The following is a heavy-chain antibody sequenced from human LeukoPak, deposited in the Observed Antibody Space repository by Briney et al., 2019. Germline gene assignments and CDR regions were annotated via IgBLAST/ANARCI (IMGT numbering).Heavy chain of an antibody. CDR1: GGSISSYY. Sequence: PSETLSLTCTVSGGSISSYYWSWIRQPAGKGLEWIGRIYTSGSTNYNPSLKSRVTMSVDTSNNQFSLKLSSVTAADTAVYYCARWDSSGWYEGGGFDYWGQGTLVTVSS. D-gene: IGHD6-19*01. CDR3: ARWDSSGWYEGGGFDY. V-gene: IGHV4-4*07. J-gene: IGHJ4*02. CDR2: IYTSGST.